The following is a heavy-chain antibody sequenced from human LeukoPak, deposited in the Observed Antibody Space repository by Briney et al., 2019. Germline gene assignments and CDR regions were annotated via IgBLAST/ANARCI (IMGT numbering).Heavy chain of an antibody. CDR2: IYYSESA. V-gene: IGHV4-59*02. J-gene: IGHJ4*02. Sequence: SETLSLTCSVSGDSVSRYYWSWIRQPPGKRLEWIGCIYYSESATYNPSLKSRVTISLDTSTNQFSLKLSSVTAADTAVYYCARGKTGDLSDYWGQGTLVTVSS. CDR3: ARGKTGDLSDY. D-gene: IGHD7-27*01. CDR1: GDSVSRYY.